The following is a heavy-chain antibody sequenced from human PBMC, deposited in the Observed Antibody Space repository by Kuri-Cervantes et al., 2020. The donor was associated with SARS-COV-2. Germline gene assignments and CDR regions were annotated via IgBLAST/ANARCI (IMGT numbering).Heavy chain of an antibody. CDR3: ARAPYFSSTSCYRRMAYYFDY. D-gene: IGHD2-2*02. V-gene: IGHV1-18*01. CDR2: ISAYTGNT. Sequence: ASXXXSCXASGYTFTSYGNSWVRQAPGQGLEWMGWISAYTGNTNYAQTLQGRVTITTDTSTSTAYMELRSLRSDDTAVYYCARAPYFSSTSCYRRMAYYFDYWGQGTLVTVSS. CDR1: GYTFTSYG. J-gene: IGHJ4*02.